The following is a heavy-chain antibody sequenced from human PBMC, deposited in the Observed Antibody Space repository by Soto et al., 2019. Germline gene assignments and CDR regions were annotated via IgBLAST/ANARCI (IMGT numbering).Heavy chain of an antibody. CDR2: IIKDGSEK. Sequence: LRLSCAGSGFTFSTYWMTWVRQAPGKGLEWMANIIKDGSEKSYVDSVKGRFTISRDNGKNSLYLEMNSLRVEDTAVYYCARDWGGLGYWGQGTLVTVSS. J-gene: IGHJ4*02. D-gene: IGHD3-16*01. CDR1: GFTFSTYW. V-gene: IGHV3-7*03. CDR3: ARDWGGLGY.